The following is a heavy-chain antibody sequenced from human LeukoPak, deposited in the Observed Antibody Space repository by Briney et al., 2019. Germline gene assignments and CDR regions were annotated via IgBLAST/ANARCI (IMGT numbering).Heavy chain of an antibody. CDR3: ARGGSTTTMTTDFDY. V-gene: IGHV3-48*04. CDR1: GFTFSSYS. CDR2: IFSSSSTI. J-gene: IGHJ4*02. D-gene: IGHD4-17*01. Sequence: GGSLRLSCTASGFTFSSYSMNWVRQAPGRGLEWISYIFSSSSTIYYADSVKGRFTISRDNAKNSLYLQMNSLRAEDTAVYYCARGGSTTTMTTDFDYWGQGTLVTVSS.